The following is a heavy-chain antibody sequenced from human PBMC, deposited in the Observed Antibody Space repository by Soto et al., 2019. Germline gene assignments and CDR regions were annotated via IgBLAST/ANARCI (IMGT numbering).Heavy chain of an antibody. D-gene: IGHD2-21*02. V-gene: IGHV3-23*01. Sequence: GGSLRLSCAASGFTFSSYAMSWVRQAPGKGLEWVSAISGSGGSTYYADSVKGRFTISRDNSKNTLYLQMNSLRAEDTAVYYCAKTPTSPTVVTTSADDYWGQGTLVTVSS. J-gene: IGHJ4*02. CDR1: GFTFSSYA. CDR3: AKTPTSPTVVTTSADDY. CDR2: ISGSGGST.